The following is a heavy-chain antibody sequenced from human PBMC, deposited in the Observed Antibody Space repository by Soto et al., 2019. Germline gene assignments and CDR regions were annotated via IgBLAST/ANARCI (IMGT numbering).Heavy chain of an antibody. J-gene: IGHJ6*02. CDR3: ARGAVTTPYYYYYGMDV. V-gene: IGHV1-69*13. Sequence: SVKVSCKASGGTFSSYAISWVRQAPGQGLEWMGGIIPIFGTANYAQKFQGRVTITADESTSTAYMELSSLRSEDTAVYYCARGAVTTPYYYYYGMDVWGQGTTVTVSS. CDR2: IIPIFGTA. CDR1: GGTFSSYA. D-gene: IGHD4-4*01.